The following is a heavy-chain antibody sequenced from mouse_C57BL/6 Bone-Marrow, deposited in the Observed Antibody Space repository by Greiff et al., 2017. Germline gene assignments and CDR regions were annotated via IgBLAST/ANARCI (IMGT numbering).Heavy chain of an antibody. V-gene: IGHV1-19*01. CDR2: INPYNGGT. D-gene: IGHD4-1*01. J-gene: IGHJ3*01. CDR1: GYTFTDYY. CDR3: ARGAGTIAY. Sequence: VQLQQSGPVLVKPGASVKMSCKASGYTFTDYYMNWVKQSHGKSLEWIGVINPYNGGTSYNQKFKGKATLTVDKSSSTAYMELTSLTSEDSAVYYCARGAGTIAYWGQGALVTVSA.